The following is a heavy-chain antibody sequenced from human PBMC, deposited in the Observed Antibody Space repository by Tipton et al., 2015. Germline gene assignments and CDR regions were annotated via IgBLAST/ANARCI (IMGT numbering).Heavy chain of an antibody. CDR3: ARLVGVGSYYFDY. CDR1: GGSFSGYY. D-gene: IGHD2-15*01. J-gene: IGHJ4*02. Sequence: TLSLTCAVYGGSFSGYYWNWIRQPPGKGLEWIGYISYTDGAHYNPALKSRVTISVDTSKNQFSLTLNSVAAADTAVYYCARLVGVGSYYFDYWGQGTLVTASS. V-gene: IGHV4-59*01. CDR2: ISYTDGA.